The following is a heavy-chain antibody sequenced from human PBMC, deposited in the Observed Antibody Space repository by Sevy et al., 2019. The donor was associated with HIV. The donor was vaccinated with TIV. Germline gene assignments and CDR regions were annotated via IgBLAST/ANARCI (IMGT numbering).Heavy chain of an antibody. CDR1: GFTLSDAW. V-gene: IGHV3-15*01. Sequence: GGSLRLSCAASGFTLSDAWMSWVRQAPGKGLEWVGRIKSKTDGGPTDYAAPVKGRFTISRDESKNTLYLQMNSLKTEDTAVYYCTTDAHDFTNYPSPYYFDQWGQGTLATVSS. J-gene: IGHJ4*02. CDR2: IKSKTDGGPT. CDR3: TTDAHDFTNYPSPYYFDQ. D-gene: IGHD4-4*01.